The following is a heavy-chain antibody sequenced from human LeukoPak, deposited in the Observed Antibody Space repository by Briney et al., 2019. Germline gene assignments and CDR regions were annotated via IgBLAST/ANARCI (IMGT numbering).Heavy chain of an antibody. D-gene: IGHD1-26*01. V-gene: IGHV1-3*01. J-gene: IGHJ4*01. CDR2: INAGNGNT. Sequence: ASVKVSCKASGYTFTSYAMHWVRQAPGQRLEWMGWINAGNGNTKYSQKFQGRVTVTRDTSASTAYMALRSPTSEDTAVYYCARDQGDASYYYWGHGTLVTVSS. CDR1: GYTFTSYA. CDR3: ARDQGDASYYY.